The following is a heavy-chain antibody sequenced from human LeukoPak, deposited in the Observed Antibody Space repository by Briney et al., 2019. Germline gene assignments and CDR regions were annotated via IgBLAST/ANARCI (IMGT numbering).Heavy chain of an antibody. V-gene: IGHV3-21*01. CDR2: ISSSSSYI. CDR1: GFPFSSYS. Sequence: GGPLRLSCAASGFPFSSYSMNWVRQAPGKGLEWVSSISSSSSYIYYADSVKGRFTIYRDNAKNSLYLQMNSLRAEDTAVYDCARGDDYSSTFDYWGQGTLVTVSS. CDR3: ARGDDYSSTFDY. D-gene: IGHD4-11*01. J-gene: IGHJ4*02.